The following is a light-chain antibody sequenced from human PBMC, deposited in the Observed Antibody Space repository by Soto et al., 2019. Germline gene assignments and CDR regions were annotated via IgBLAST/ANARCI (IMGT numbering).Light chain of an antibody. CDR1: QSISSW. J-gene: IGKJ4*01. Sequence: IQMTQFPSTLAASVGDRVTITCRASQSISSWLAWYQQKLGRAPRLLIYDASSLESGVPSRFSGSGYGTEFTLTISSLQPDDFATYYCQQYTTYSSLTFGGGTKVDIK. CDR3: QQYTTYSSLT. CDR2: DAS. V-gene: IGKV1-5*01.